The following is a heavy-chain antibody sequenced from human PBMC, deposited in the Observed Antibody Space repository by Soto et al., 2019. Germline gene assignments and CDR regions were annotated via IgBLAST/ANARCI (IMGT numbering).Heavy chain of an antibody. CDR2: IWYDGSNK. Sequence: GGSLRLSCAASGFTFSSYGMHWVRQAPGKGLEWVAVIWYDGSNKYYADSVKGRFTISRDNSKNTLYLQMNSLRAEDTAVYYCARGRPGDYYDSSGLSDRHAFDIWGQGTMVTVSS. D-gene: IGHD3-22*01. CDR1: GFTFSSYG. V-gene: IGHV3-33*01. J-gene: IGHJ3*02. CDR3: ARGRPGDYYDSSGLSDRHAFDI.